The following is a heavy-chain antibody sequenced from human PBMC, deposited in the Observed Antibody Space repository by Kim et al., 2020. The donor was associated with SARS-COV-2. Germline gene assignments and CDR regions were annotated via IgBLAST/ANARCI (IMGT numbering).Heavy chain of an antibody. J-gene: IGHJ6*02. V-gene: IGHV3-9*01. Sequence: AGTGQGRFTISRDNAKNSLYLQMNSLRTEDTALYYCAKDFPLGYYYGMDVWGQGTTVTVSS. D-gene: IGHD7-27*01. CDR3: AKDFPLGYYYGMDV.